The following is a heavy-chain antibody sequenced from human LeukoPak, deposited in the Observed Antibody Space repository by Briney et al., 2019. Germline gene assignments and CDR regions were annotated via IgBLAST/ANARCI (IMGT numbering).Heavy chain of an antibody. Sequence: GASVKVSCKASGYTCTGYYMHWVRQAPGQGLEWMGWINPNSGGTNYAQKFQGRVTMTRDTSISTAYMGLSRLRSDDTAVYYCAREHDSIDYWGQGTLVTVSS. V-gene: IGHV1-2*02. CDR2: INPNSGGT. CDR1: GYTCTGYY. J-gene: IGHJ4*02. CDR3: AREHDSIDY. D-gene: IGHD3-22*01.